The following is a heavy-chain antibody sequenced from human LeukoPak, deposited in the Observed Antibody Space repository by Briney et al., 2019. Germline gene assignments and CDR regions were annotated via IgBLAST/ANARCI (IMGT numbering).Heavy chain of an antibody. D-gene: IGHD3-22*01. CDR1: GFRFDDYG. Sequence: GGSLRLSCAASGFRFDDYGMSWVRQAPGKGLEWVSGINWSGTSTGYADSVRGRITISRDNAKNSLYLQMNSLRAEDTALYYCATGPYFDSSGYYWHYMDVWGKGTTVTVS. CDR3: ATGPYFDSSGYYWHYMDV. V-gene: IGHV3-20*04. J-gene: IGHJ6*03. CDR2: INWSGTST.